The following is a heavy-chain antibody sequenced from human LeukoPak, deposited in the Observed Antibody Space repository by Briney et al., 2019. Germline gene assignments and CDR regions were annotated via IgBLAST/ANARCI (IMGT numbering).Heavy chain of an antibody. CDR3: ARGHPYGGNDY. V-gene: IGHV1-8*02. CDR1: GYTFTSYY. CDR2: MNPNSGNT. J-gene: IGHJ4*02. D-gene: IGHD4-17*01. Sequence: ASVKVSCKASGYTFTSYYMHWVRQAPGQGLEWMGWMNPNSGNTGYAQKFQGRVTMTRNTSISTAYMELSSLRSEDTAVYYCARGHPYGGNDYWGQGTLVTVSS.